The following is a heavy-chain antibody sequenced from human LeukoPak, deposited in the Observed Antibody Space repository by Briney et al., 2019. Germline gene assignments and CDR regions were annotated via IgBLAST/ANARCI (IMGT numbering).Heavy chain of an antibody. CDR1: GYTFTGYY. CDR2: INPNSGDT. Sequence: ASVKVSCKASGYTFTGYYMHWVPQAPGQGLEWMGWINPNSGDTNYDQKFQGRITMSRDTSISTAYMDLSRLRSDDTAVYYCARIKWSAANDWGRGTLVTVSS. D-gene: IGHD6-13*01. CDR3: ARIKWSAAND. V-gene: IGHV1-2*02. J-gene: IGHJ4*02.